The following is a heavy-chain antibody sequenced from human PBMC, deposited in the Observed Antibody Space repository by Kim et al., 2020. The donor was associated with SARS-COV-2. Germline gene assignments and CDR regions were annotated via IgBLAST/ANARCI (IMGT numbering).Heavy chain of an antibody. CDR3: ARALSTTGPNAPYYCHY. CDR1: GDTLSGYD. D-gene: IGHD2-8*01. J-gene: IGHJ4*01. Sequence: ASVKVSCKTSGDTLSGYDINWVRQAPGQGLEWMGWMNPISGNTGYAQTFQGRVAMTRDTSISTAYVEVFSLTSEDTAGDYCARALSTTGPNAPYYCHYWG. V-gene: IGHV1-8*01. CDR2: MNPISGNT.